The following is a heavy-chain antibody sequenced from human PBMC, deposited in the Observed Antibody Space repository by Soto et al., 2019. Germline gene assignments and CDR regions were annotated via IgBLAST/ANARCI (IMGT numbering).Heavy chain of an antibody. CDR3: APGVLLWFGEEGRFPFDY. J-gene: IGHJ4*02. CDR2: IVVGSGNT. CDR1: GFTFTSSA. Sequence: SVKVSCKASGFTFTSSAMQWVRQARGQRLEWIGWIVVGSGNTNYAQKFQERVTITRDMSTSTAYMELSSRRSEDTAVYYCAPGVLLWFGEEGRFPFDYWGQGTLVTVSS. D-gene: IGHD3-10*01. V-gene: IGHV1-58*02.